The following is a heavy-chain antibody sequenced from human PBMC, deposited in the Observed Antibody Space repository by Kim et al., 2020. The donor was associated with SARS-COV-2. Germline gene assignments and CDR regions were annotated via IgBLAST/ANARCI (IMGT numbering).Heavy chain of an antibody. CDR3: ATSSEAYDILTGYYPTPFDY. J-gene: IGHJ4*02. Sequence: SETLSLTCTVSGGSISSYYWSWIRQPPGKGLEWIGYIYYSGSTNYNPSLKSRVTISVDTSKNQFSLKLSSVTAADTAVYYCATSSEAYDILTGYYPTPFDYWGQGTLVTVSS. V-gene: IGHV4-59*01. CDR2: IYYSGST. CDR1: GGSISSYY. D-gene: IGHD3-9*01.